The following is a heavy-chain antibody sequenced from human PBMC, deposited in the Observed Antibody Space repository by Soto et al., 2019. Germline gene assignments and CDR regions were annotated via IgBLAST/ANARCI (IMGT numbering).Heavy chain of an antibody. CDR3: TRGYSSSQPYYYYGMDV. J-gene: IGHJ6*02. V-gene: IGHV1-69*13. Sequence: GASVKGSCKASGGTFSSYAISWVREAPGQGLEWMGGIIPIFGTANYAQKFQGRVTITADESTSTAYMELSSLRSEDTAVYYCTRGYSSSQPYYYYGMDVWGQGTTVTVSS. CDR1: GGTFSSYA. CDR2: IIPIFGTA. D-gene: IGHD6-6*01.